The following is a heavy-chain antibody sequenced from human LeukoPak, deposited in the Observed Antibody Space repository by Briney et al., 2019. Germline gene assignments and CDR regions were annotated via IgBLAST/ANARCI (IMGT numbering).Heavy chain of an antibody. CDR1: GGSFSGYY. Sequence: SETLSLTCAVYGGSFSGYYWNWICQPPGKGLEWIGEINHSGSTNYNPSLKSRVTISVDTSKNQFSLKLSSVTAADTAVYYCARGRLMWLLDYWGQGTLVTVPS. J-gene: IGHJ4*02. CDR3: ARGRLMWLLDY. V-gene: IGHV4-34*01. D-gene: IGHD3-22*01. CDR2: INHSGST.